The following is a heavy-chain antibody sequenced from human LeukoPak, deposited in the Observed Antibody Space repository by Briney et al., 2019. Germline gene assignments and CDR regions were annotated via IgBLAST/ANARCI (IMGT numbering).Heavy chain of an antibody. D-gene: IGHD3-22*01. CDR1: GFTFSSYG. CDR2: MSYDGSNK. Sequence: GGSLRLSCAASGFTFSSYGMHWVRQAPGKGLEWVAVMSYDGSNKYYADSVKGRFTISRDNSKNTLYLQMNSLRAEDTAVYYCAKVSLTYYYDSSGSFDYWGQGTLVTVSS. V-gene: IGHV3-30*18. CDR3: AKVSLTYYYDSSGSFDY. J-gene: IGHJ4*02.